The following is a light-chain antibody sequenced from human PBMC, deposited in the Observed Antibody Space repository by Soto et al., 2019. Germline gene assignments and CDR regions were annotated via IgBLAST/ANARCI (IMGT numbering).Light chain of an antibody. CDR1: SSDVGGYNY. CDR2: EVT. Sequence: QSALTQPPSAAGSPGQSVTIACTGTSSDVGGYNYVSWYQQYPGRAPKLMIYEVTKRPSGVPDRFSGSKSGNTASLTVSGLQAEYEADYDCRSYAASNNFYFVFGGGTKVTVL. CDR3: RSYAASNNFYFV. J-gene: IGLJ3*02. V-gene: IGLV2-8*01.